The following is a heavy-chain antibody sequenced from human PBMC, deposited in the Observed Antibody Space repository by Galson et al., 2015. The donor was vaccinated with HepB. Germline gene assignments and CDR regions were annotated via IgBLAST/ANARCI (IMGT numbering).Heavy chain of an antibody. J-gene: IGHJ6*02. Sequence: SLRLSCAVSGLMFSSYGMHWVRQAQGKGLEWVAVISHDGAHNYYADSVRGRFTISRDNSKNTLYLQMSSLRAEDTAVYYCAKDGRAATRGYYFWYAMDVWGQGTTVTVSS. CDR3: AKDGRAATRGYYFWYAMDV. CDR2: ISHDGAHN. V-gene: IGHV3-30*18. CDR1: GLMFSSYG. D-gene: IGHD2-15*01.